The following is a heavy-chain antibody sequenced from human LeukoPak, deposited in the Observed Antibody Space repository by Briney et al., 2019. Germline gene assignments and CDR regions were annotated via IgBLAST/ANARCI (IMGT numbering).Heavy chain of an antibody. CDR3: ARGISSWTRFVY. D-gene: IGHD6-13*01. CDR2: INHSGST. V-gene: IGHV4-34*01. Sequence: SETLSLTCAVYGGSFSGFYGSWIREPPGKGLGWGGEINHSGSTNYNPSLKSRVTISVDTSKNQVSLKLSSVTAADTAVYYCARGISSWTRFVYWGQGTQVTVSS. J-gene: IGHJ4*02. CDR1: GGSFSGFY.